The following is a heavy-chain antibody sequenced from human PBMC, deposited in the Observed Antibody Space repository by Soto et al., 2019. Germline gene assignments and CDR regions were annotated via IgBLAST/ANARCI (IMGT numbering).Heavy chain of an antibody. Sequence: GGSLRLSCAASGFTFSSYGMHWVRQAPGKGLEWVAVIWYDGSNKYYADSVKGRFTISRDNSKNTLYLQMNSLRAEDTAVYYCANSPWGDSDAFDIWGQGTMVTVSS. CDR2: IWYDGSNK. CDR1: GFTFSSYG. J-gene: IGHJ3*02. V-gene: IGHV3-33*06. D-gene: IGHD3-16*01. CDR3: ANSPWGDSDAFDI.